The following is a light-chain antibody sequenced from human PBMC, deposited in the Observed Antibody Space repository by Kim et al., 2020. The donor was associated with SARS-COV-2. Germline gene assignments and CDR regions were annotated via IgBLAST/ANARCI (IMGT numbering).Light chain of an antibody. Sequence: ASVGNSVTITCRERQDIRNDLGWYQQNPGRAPKRLIYGASSLQSGVPSRFSGSGSGTEFTLTISSVQPEDFATYFCLQHSTYPITFGQGTRLEIK. CDR1: QDIRND. J-gene: IGKJ5*01. CDR3: LQHSTYPIT. CDR2: GAS. V-gene: IGKV1-17*01.